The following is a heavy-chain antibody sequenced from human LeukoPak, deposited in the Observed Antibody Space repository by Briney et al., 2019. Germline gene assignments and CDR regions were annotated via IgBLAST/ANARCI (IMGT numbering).Heavy chain of an antibody. CDR3: AREHYDILTDYYNEWDYYGMDV. D-gene: IGHD3-9*01. V-gene: IGHV1-18*01. CDR1: GYTFTSYG. CDR2: ISAYNGKT. Sequence: ASVKVSCKASGYTFTSYGISWVRQAPGQGLEWMGWISAYNGKTNYAQKFQGRVTMTTDTPTSIAFMELRSLRSGDTAVYYCAREHYDILTDYYNEWDYYGMDVWGQGTTVTVSS. J-gene: IGHJ6*02.